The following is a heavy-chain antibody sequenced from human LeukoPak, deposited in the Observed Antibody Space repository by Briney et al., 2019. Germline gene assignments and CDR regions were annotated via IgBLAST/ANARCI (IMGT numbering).Heavy chain of an antibody. CDR2: IYTSGST. D-gene: IGHD2-2*01. CDR3: ARDAPAGYYYYMDV. J-gene: IGHJ6*03. CDR1: GGSISSGTYY. Sequence: ASETLSLTCTVSGGSISSGTYYWSWIRQPAGKGLEWIGRIYTSGSTNYNPSLKSRVTISVDTSKNQFSMKLSSVTAADTAVYYCARDAPAGYYYYMDVWGKGTTVTVSS. V-gene: IGHV4-61*02.